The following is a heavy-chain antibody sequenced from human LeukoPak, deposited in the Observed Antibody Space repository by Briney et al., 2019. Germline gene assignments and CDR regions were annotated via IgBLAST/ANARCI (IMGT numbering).Heavy chain of an antibody. V-gene: IGHV3-11*01. CDR3: ARSGTHYDFWSGYYYFDY. Sequence: GGSLRLSCAASGFTFTDYYMSWIRQAPGKGLEWVSYISISSTTIYYADSVKGRFTFSRDNAKNSLYLQMNSLRDEDTAVYYCARSGTHYDFWSGYYYFDYWGQGTLVTVSS. CDR2: ISISSTTI. CDR1: GFTFTDYY. J-gene: IGHJ4*02. D-gene: IGHD3-3*01.